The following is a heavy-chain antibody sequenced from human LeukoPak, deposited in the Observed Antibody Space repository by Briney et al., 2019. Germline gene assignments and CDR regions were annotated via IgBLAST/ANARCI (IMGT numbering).Heavy chain of an antibody. CDR3: ARDRAPGIAAAGTGYYFDY. CDR1: GYTFTGYY. J-gene: IGHJ4*02. D-gene: IGHD6-13*01. V-gene: IGHV1-2*04. CDR2: INPNSGGT. Sequence: ASVKVSCKASGYTFTGYYMHWVRQAPGQGLEWMGWINPNSGGTNYAQKFQGWVTMTRDTSISTAYMELSRLRSDDTAVYYCARDRAPGIAAAGTGYYFDYWGQGTLVTVSS.